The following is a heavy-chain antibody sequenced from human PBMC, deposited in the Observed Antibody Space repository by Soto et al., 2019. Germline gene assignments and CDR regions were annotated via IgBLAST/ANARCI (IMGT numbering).Heavy chain of an antibody. Sequence: QVQLVESGGGVVQPGRSLRLSCAASGFTFSSYGMHWVRQAPGKGLEWVAVIWYDGSNKYYADSVKGRFTISRDNSKNTLYLQMNSLRAEDTAVYYCASDRPSSSWSRGMDVWGQGTTVTVSS. CDR2: IWYDGSNK. CDR1: GFTFSSYG. J-gene: IGHJ6*02. CDR3: ASDRPSSSWSRGMDV. D-gene: IGHD6-13*01. V-gene: IGHV3-33*01.